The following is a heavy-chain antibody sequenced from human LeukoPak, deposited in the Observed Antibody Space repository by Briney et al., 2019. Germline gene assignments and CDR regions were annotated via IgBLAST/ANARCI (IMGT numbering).Heavy chain of an antibody. D-gene: IGHD6-13*01. J-gene: IGHJ4*02. V-gene: IGHV3-7*01. Sequence: HPGGSLRLSCAASGFTFSRYAMSWVRQAPGKGLEWVANIKQDGSEKYYVDSVKGRFTISRDNAKNSLYLQMNSLRAEDTAVYYCARQGIVAAGYDYWGQGTLVTVSS. CDR2: IKQDGSEK. CDR3: ARQGIVAAGYDY. CDR1: GFTFSRYA.